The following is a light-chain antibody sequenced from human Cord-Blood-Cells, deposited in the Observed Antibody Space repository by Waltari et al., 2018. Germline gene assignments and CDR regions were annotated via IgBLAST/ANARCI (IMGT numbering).Light chain of an antibody. J-gene: IGKJ1*01. CDR2: KAS. Sequence: DIQMTQSPSTLSASVGDRVTITCRSSQSISSWLAWYQQKPGNAPKLLIYKASSLESGVPSRFSGSGAGTEFTLTISSLQPDDFATYYCQQYNSYSWTFGQGTKVEIK. V-gene: IGKV1-5*03. CDR1: QSISSW. CDR3: QQYNSYSWT.